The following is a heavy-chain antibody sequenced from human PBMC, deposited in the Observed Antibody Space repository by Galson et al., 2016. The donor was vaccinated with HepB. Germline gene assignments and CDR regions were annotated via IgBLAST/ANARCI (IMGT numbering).Heavy chain of an antibody. V-gene: IGHV3-49*02. Sequence: EYAASMEGRFTIPRDDSKRVAYLQMNSLKNEDTAVYYCTRVWGDGNVLPDYWGQGALVTVSS. J-gene: IGHJ4*02. CDR3: TRVWGDGNVLPDY. D-gene: IGHD1-1*01.